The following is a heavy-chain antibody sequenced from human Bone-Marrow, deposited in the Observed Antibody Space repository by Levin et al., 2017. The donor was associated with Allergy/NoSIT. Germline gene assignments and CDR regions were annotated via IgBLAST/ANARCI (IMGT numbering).Heavy chain of an antibody. D-gene: IGHD3-10*01. CDR2: ISSSGSAI. CDR3: ARDLWFGELFTGN. V-gene: IGHV3-48*02. CDR1: GFTFSSYA. J-gene: IGHJ4*02. Sequence: GESLKISCAASGFTFSSYAMNWVRQDPGKGLEWISYISSSGSAIYYADSVRVRFTISRDNAKNSLYLQMNSLRDEDTAVYYCARDLWFGELFTGNWGQGTLVTVSS.